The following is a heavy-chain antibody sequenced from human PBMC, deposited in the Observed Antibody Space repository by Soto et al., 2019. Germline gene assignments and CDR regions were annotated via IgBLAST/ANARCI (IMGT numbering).Heavy chain of an antibody. D-gene: IGHD1-1*01. CDR2: IIPLHNTS. Sequence: QVHLLQSGAEVKKPGSSLKVSCKVSGGAFTNYSLNWVRHSPGQGLEWLGGIIPLHNTSNYSEKFVRRLSVTAYISSRKVYLHLSGLTSGDTATYYCASWSAWNPPYYHCMYVCGQRTTVTLSS. J-gene: IGHJ6*02. V-gene: IGHV1-69*06. CDR1: GGAFTNYS. CDR3: ASWSAWNPPYYHCMYV.